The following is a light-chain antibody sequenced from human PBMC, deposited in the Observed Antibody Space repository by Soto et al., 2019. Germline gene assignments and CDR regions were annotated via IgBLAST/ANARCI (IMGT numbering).Light chain of an antibody. V-gene: IGKV3-11*01. CDR1: QSISNY. CDR2: DAS. J-gene: IGKJ5*01. CDR3: QQRSNWPIT. Sequence: EIVLTQSPATLSLSPGEIATLYCRASQSISNYLTWYQQKPGQTPRLLIYDASNRASGIPARFSGSGSGADFTLTISSLEPEDFAVYYCQQRSNWPITFGQGTRLEIK.